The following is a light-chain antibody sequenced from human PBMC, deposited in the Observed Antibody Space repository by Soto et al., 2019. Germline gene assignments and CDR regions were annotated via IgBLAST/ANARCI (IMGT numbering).Light chain of an antibody. Sequence: EIVLTQSPGTLSLSPGDRATLSCRASQSVSRSYLGWYQQKPGQATRLLMYGASIRAAGVPDRFSGSGSGTEFTLTISRLESEDFTVYYCHHYETFGQGTKVDIK. CDR1: QSVSRSY. CDR2: GAS. J-gene: IGKJ1*01. CDR3: HHYET. V-gene: IGKV3-20*01.